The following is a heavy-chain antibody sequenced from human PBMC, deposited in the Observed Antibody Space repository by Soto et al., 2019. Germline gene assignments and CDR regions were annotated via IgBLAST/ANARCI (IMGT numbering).Heavy chain of an antibody. Sequence: QVQLVQSGAEVKEPGASVRVSCKASGYTFINFDISWVRQADGQGLEWLGWMNPGSGKTGYASKFQGTVAMTRNASTGTSHLELSSLTSDDTAVYYCARMASAGTLNWFDPWGPGTLVTVSS. D-gene: IGHD6-13*01. CDR1: GYTFINFD. V-gene: IGHV1-8*02. CDR3: ARMASAGTLNWFDP. CDR2: MNPGSGKT. J-gene: IGHJ5*02.